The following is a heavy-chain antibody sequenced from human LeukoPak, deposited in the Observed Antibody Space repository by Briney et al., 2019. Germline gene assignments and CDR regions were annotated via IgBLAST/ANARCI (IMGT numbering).Heavy chain of an antibody. J-gene: IGHJ5*02. CDR1: GYSFTSYY. CDR3: AKDLRWDHPGLDP. V-gene: IGHV1-46*01. CDR2: INPGGGST. D-gene: IGHD4-23*01. Sequence: ASVKVSCKASGYSFTSYYIHWVRQAPGQGLEAMGIINPGGGSTSYAQKFQDRVTMTRDTSTSTVYMELNSLGSEDTAVYYCAKDLRWDHPGLDPWGQGTLVSVSS.